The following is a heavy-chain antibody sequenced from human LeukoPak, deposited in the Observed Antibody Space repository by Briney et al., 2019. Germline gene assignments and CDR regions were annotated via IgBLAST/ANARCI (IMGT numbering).Heavy chain of an antibody. Sequence: GWSLRLSYAASGFTFSSYAMSWVRQAPGKGLEWVSFISPSGDRTSNADSVEGRFTISRDNTRNTLYLQMNSLRDEDTGVYYCAIMHGYYDGSGFWVQWGQGTLVTVSS. V-gene: IGHV3-23*01. CDR1: GFTFSSYA. CDR3: AIMHGYYDGSGFWVQ. CDR2: ISPSGDRT. D-gene: IGHD3-22*01. J-gene: IGHJ4*02.